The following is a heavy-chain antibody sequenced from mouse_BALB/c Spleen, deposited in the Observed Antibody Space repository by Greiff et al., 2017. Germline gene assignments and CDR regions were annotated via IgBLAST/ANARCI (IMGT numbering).Heavy chain of an antibody. J-gene: IGHJ3*01. D-gene: IGHD1-1*01. CDR3: AREYGSSPWFAY. V-gene: IGHV5-17*02. Sequence: EVKLMESGGGLVQPGGSRKLSCAASGFTFSSFGMHWVRQAPEKGLEWVAYISSGSSTIYYADTVKGLFTISRDNPKNTLFLQMTSLRSEDTAMYYCAREYGSSPWFAYWGQGTLVTVSA. CDR2: ISSGSSTI. CDR1: GFTFSSFG.